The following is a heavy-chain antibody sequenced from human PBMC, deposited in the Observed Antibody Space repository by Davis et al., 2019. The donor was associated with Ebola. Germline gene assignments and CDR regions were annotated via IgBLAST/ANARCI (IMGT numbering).Heavy chain of an antibody. Sequence: ASVKVSCKASGYTFTSYYMHWVRQAPGQGLEWMGIINPSGGSTSYAQKFQGRVTMTGNPSINTAYMDLSSLTTDDTAVYYCTRGYSPKCRTGDCVNDFWGQGTLVTVSS. J-gene: IGHJ4*02. V-gene: IGHV1-46*01. D-gene: IGHD2-21*02. CDR3: TRGYSPKCRTGDCVNDF. CDR1: GYTFTSYY. CDR2: INPSGGST.